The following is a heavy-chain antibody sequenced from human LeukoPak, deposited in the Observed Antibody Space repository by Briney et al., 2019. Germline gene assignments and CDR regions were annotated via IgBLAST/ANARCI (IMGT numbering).Heavy chain of an antibody. CDR2: IYYSGST. D-gene: IGHD6-19*01. Sequence: SETLSLTCTVSGVSISSTSYYWGWIRQPPGKGLEWIGSIYYSGSTYYNPSLKSRVTISVDTSKNQFSQKLSSVTAADTAVYYCARESIAVAGSFDYWGQGTLVTVSS. CDR3: ARESIAVAGSFDY. V-gene: IGHV4-39*07. J-gene: IGHJ4*02. CDR1: GVSISSTSYY.